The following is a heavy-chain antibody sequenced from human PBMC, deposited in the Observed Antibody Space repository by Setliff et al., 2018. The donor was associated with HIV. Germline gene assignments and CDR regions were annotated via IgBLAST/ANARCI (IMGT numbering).Heavy chain of an antibody. CDR2: IYYSGNT. V-gene: IGHV4-39*01. J-gene: IGHJ5*02. CDR1: GGFMNNYS. CDR3: ARIQWLVPGGWFDP. Sequence: SETLSLTCSVSGGFMNNYSWGWIRQPPGKGLEWITIIYYSGNTYYNPSLKSRITLSVDTSKNQFSLRLTSVTASDTAVYYCARIQWLVPGGWFDPWGQGTLVTVSS. D-gene: IGHD6-19*01.